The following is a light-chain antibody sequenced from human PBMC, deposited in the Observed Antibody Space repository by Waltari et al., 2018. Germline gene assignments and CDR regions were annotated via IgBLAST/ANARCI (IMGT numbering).Light chain of an antibody. V-gene: IGLV1-40*01. CDR3: QSYDSSLSGVV. J-gene: IGLJ2*01. Sequence: QSVLTQPPSVSGAPGQRVTISCTGSSSNIAAGYDVHWYQQLPGTAPKLIHYGKSNRPSGVPDRFCGSKSGTSASLSSTGLQAEDEADYYCQSYDSSLSGVVFGGGTQLTVL. CDR2: GKS. CDR1: SSNIAAGYD.